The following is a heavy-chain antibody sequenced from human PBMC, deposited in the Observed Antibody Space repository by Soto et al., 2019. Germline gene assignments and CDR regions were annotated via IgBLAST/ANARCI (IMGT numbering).Heavy chain of an antibody. D-gene: IGHD3-16*01. V-gene: IGHV1-2*02. J-gene: IGHJ6*03. Sequence: ASVKVSCKASGYTFTGYYMHWVRQAPGQGLEWMGWINPNSGGTNYAQKFQGRVTMTRDTSISTAYMELSRLRSDDTAVYYCARVGGGLQGIINYSSYMDVWGQGTTVTVSS. CDR3: ARVGGGLQGIINYSSYMDV. CDR2: INPNSGGT. CDR1: GYTFTGYY.